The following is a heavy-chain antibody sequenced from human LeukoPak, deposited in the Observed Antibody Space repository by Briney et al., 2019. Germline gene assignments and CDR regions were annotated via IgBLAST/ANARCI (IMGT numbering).Heavy chain of an antibody. D-gene: IGHD3-22*01. CDR2: IYYSGST. Sequence: SETLSLTCTVSGGSVSSGNYYWSWIREPPGKGLEWIGNIYYSGSTNYNPSLKSRVTISVDTSKNQFSLKLNSVTAADTAVYYCARVAYYYDSSGYRFDYWGQGTLVTVSS. CDR1: GGSVSSGNYY. V-gene: IGHV4-61*01. CDR3: ARVAYYYDSSGYRFDY. J-gene: IGHJ4*02.